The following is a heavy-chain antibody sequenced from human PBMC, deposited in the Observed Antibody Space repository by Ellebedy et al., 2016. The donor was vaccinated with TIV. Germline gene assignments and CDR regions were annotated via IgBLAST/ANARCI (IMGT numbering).Heavy chain of an antibody. D-gene: IGHD6-19*01. J-gene: IGHJ5*02. CDR2: IQPDGSGE. CDR3: ARAVVGTWGNWFDP. V-gene: IGHV3-7*01. CDR1: GFTFSSYW. Sequence: GESLKISCAASGFTFSSYWMSWVRQAPGKGLEWVANIQPDGSGEYYVDSVKGRFTVSRDNARNSLYLQMNSLRVEDTAFYYCARAVVGTWGNWFDPWGQGTLVTVSS.